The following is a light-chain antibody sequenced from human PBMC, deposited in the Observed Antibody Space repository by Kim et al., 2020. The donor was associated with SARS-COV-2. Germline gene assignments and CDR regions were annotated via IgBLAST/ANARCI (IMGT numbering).Light chain of an antibody. Sequence: DIQLTQSPSFLSASVGDRVTITCRASQGISSYLAWYQQKPGKAPKLLIYSASTLQSGVPSRFSGSGSGTEFTLTVSSLQPEDFATYYCQHVQCYPPGFGQGTKVDIK. CDR2: SAS. CDR1: QGISSY. J-gene: IGKJ1*01. V-gene: IGKV1-9*01. CDR3: QHVQCYPPG.